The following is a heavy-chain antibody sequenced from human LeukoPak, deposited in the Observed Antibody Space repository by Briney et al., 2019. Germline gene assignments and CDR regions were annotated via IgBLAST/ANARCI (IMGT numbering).Heavy chain of an antibody. J-gene: IGHJ3*01. V-gene: IGHV3-21*01. CDR2: ISSSSSYI. Sequence: GGSLRLSCAASGFTFSSYSMNWVRQAPGKGLEWVSSISSSSSYIYYADSVKGRFTISRDNAKNSLYLQMNSLRAEDTAVYYCARALGHYYGSGSYYCWGQGTMVTVSS. CDR1: GFTFSSYS. D-gene: IGHD3-10*01. CDR3: ARALGHYYGSGSYYC.